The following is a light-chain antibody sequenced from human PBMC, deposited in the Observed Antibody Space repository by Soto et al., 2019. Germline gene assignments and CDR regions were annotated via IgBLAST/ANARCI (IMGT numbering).Light chain of an antibody. CDR1: QSISRR. Sequence: IQLTQSPSSLSASVGDRVIITCRASQSISRRLAWYQQKPGKAPRLLIYDVSTLESGVPSRFSGSGSGTEFTLTISGLQPDDFATYYCQQYNSYSWTFGQGTKVDI. CDR3: QQYNSYSWT. CDR2: DVS. J-gene: IGKJ1*01. V-gene: IGKV1-5*01.